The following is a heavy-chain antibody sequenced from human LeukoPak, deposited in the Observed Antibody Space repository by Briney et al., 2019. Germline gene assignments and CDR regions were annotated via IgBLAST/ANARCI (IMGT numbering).Heavy chain of an antibody. V-gene: IGHV3-23*01. CDR3: AKKVGTTLGAFDI. D-gene: IGHD1-26*01. J-gene: IGHJ3*02. Sequence: PGGSLRLSCAASGFTFNTYAMSWVRQAPGKGLEWVSAISGSGGRTHYADSVKGRFTISRDNSKNTLYLQMNSLRAEDTAVYYCAKKVGTTLGAFDIWGQGTMVTVSS. CDR2: ISGSGGRT. CDR1: GFTFNTYA.